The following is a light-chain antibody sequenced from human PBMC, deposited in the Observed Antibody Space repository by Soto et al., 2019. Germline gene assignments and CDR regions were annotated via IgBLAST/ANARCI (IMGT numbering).Light chain of an antibody. CDR2: KAS. V-gene: IGKV1-5*03. J-gene: IGKJ5*01. Sequence: DIQMTQSPSTLSASVGDRVTITCRASQSISNLLAWYQQKPGRAPTLLIYKASTLESGVPSRFSGSGSGTEFTLTISSLQPDDFATYYCQQYNSYPLTFDQGTRLDI. CDR1: QSISNL. CDR3: QQYNSYPLT.